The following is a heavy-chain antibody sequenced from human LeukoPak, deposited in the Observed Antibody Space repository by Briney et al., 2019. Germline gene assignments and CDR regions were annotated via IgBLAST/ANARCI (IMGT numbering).Heavy chain of an antibody. CDR3: ARAQYCSSTSCYSSWFDP. CDR1: GGSISSGGYY. V-gene: IGHV4-31*03. Sequence: PSQTLSLTCTVSGGSISSGGYYWSWIRQHPGKGREWIGYIYFSGSTYYNPSLKSRVTISVDTSKNQFSLKLSSVTAADTAVYYCARAQYCSSTSCYSSWFDPWGRGTLVTVSS. D-gene: IGHD2-2*02. J-gene: IGHJ5*02. CDR2: IYFSGST.